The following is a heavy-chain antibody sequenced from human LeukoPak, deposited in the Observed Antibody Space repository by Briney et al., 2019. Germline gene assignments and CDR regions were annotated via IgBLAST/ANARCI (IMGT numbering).Heavy chain of an antibody. CDR3: ARDLTYYGSMDV. J-gene: IGHJ6*02. Sequence: GGSLRLPCAASGFTFSTYSMNWVRQAPGKGLEWLSYISRDSSAIYYADSVKGRFTISRDNAKNSLYLQMYSLRAEDTAVYYCARDLTYYGSMDVWGQGTTVTVSS. D-gene: IGHD3-10*01. CDR1: GFTFSTYS. CDR2: ISRDSSAI. V-gene: IGHV3-48*01.